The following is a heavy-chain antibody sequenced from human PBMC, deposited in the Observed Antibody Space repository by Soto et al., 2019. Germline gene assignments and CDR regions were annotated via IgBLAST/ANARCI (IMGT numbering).Heavy chain of an antibody. CDR1: GYTLTELS. D-gene: IGHD3-22*01. J-gene: IGHJ4*02. Sequence: ASVKVSCKVSGYTLTELSMHWVRQAPGKGLEWMGGFDPEDGETIYAQKFQGRVTMTEDTSTDTAYMELSSLRSEDTAVYYCASYHSAYYYDGSGYSAIDSWGQGTLVTVSS. V-gene: IGHV1-24*01. CDR3: ASYHSAYYYDGSGYSAIDS. CDR2: FDPEDGET.